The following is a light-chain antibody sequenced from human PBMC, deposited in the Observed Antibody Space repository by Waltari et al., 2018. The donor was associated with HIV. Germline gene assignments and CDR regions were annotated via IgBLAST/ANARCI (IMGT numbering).Light chain of an antibody. V-gene: IGLV1-40*01. CDR2: GNI. J-gene: IGLJ2*01. CDR3: AAWDVSLNGLV. CDR1: SSNIGAGYD. Sequence: LTQPPSVSGAPGQRVTISCTGSSSNIGAGYDVHWYQQLPGTAPKLLINGNINRPSGVPDRFSGSKSGTSASLAISGLQSEDEAGYYCAAWDVSLNGLVFGGGTKVTVL.